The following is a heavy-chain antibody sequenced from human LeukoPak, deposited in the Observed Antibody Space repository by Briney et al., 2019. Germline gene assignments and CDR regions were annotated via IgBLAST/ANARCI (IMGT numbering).Heavy chain of an antibody. D-gene: IGHD5-18*01. CDR2: ISWSSGSI. CDR1: GFTFGDYA. V-gene: IGHV3-9*01. Sequence: GGSLRLSCAASGFTFGDYAMHWVRQAPGKGLEWVSGISWSSGSIGYADSVKGRFTISRDNAKNSLYLQMNSLRAEDTALYYCAKAGKGYSYGFSREYYFDYWGQGTLVTVSS. J-gene: IGHJ4*02. CDR3: AKAGKGYSYGFSREYYFDY.